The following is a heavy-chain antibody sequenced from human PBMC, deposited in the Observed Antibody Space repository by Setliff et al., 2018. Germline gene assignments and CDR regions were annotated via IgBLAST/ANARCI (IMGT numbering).Heavy chain of an antibody. CDR1: GGSISSNTYY. D-gene: IGHD5-18*01. Sequence: PSETLSLTCTVSGGSISSNTYYWSWIRQHPGKGLEWIGYISYSGSTYYNPSLKSRVSISIDTSKNQFSLNLSSVTAADTAVYYCARVATAILDAFDIWG. V-gene: IGHV4-31*03. CDR3: ARVATAILDAFDI. J-gene: IGHJ3*02. CDR2: ISYSGST.